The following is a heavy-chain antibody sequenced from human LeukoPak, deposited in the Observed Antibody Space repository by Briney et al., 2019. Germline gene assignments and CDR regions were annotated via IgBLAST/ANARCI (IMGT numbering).Heavy chain of an antibody. J-gene: IGHJ4*02. D-gene: IGHD5-12*01. CDR3: AKDILGYDEVY. Sequence: ASVKVSCKASGYTFTGYYMHWVRQAPGQGLEWLGWINPNSGDTDFAQKFQGRVTITRDTSISTAYMELSRLRSDDTAVYYCAKDILGYDEVYWGQGTLVTVSS. CDR2: INPNSGDT. CDR1: GYTFTGYY. V-gene: IGHV1-2*02.